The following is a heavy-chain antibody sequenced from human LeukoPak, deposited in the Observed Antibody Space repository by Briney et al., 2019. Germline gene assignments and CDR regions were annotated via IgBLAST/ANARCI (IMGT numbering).Heavy chain of an antibody. J-gene: IGHJ4*02. CDR2: IYYSGST. D-gene: IGHD3-22*01. Sequence: SQTLSLTCTVSGGSISSSSYYWGWIRQPPGKGLEWIGSIYYSGSTYYNPFLKSQVTISVDTSKNQFSLKLSSVTAADTAVYYCARTYYYDSSGYYGPEHFDYWGQGTLVTVSS. CDR3: ARTYYYDSSGYYGPEHFDY. CDR1: GGSISSSSYY. V-gene: IGHV4-39*01.